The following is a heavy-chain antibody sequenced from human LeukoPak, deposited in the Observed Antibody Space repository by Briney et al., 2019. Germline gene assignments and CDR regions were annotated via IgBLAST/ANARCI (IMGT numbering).Heavy chain of an antibody. J-gene: IGHJ4*02. CDR1: GFTFSSYA. V-gene: IGHV3-64*01. D-gene: IGHD2-15*01. CDR3: ATTSGGSDC. CDR2: ISSNGGST. Sequence: GGSLRLSCAASGFTFSSYAMHWVRQAPGKGLEYVSAISSNGGSTYYANSVKGRFTISRDNSKNTLYLQMGSLRAEDVAVYYCATTSGGSDCWGQGTLVTVSS.